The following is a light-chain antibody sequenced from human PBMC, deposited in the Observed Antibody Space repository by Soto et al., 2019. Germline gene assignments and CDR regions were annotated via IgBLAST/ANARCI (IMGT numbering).Light chain of an antibody. CDR2: DAS. V-gene: IGKV3-20*01. CDR3: QQYGSAPRT. CDR1: QSVSSDF. J-gene: IGKJ1*01. Sequence: EIVLTQSPGTLSLSPGERAILSCRASQSVSSDFLAWYRQKPGQAPRLLCYDASSTATSIAAGFSGSGSAKAFTLTISRLEPEVVAVYCWQQYGSAPRTFGQGTKVEIK.